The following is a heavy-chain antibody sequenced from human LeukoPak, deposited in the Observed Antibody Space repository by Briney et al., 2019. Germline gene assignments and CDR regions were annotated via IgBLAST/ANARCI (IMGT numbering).Heavy chain of an antibody. CDR3: ARDWAVNKCGYSYPYCERVAFDI. D-gene: IGHD5-18*01. CDR1: GYTFTSYG. J-gene: IGHJ3*02. CDR2: ISAYNGNT. V-gene: IGHV1-18*01. Sequence: ASVTVSCKASGYTFTSYGISWVRQAPGQGLEWMGWISAYNGNTNYAQKLQGRVTMTTDTSTSTAYMELRSLRSDDTAVYYCARDWAVNKCGYSYPYCERVAFDIWGQGTMVTVSS.